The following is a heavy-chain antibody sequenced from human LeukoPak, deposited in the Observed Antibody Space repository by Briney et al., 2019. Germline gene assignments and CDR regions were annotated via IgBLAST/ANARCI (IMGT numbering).Heavy chain of an antibody. D-gene: IGHD1/OR15-1a*01. CDR2: INPSGGST. CDR3: ASFLGNNGGREY. V-gene: IGHV1-46*01. Sequence: ASVKVSCMASGYIFTNYFLYWVRQAPGQGLEWMGLINPSGGSTRYAQKFQGRVTMTRDTSTSTVYMELSSLRSEDTAVYYCASFLGNNGGREYWGQGTLVTVSS. J-gene: IGHJ4*02. CDR1: GYIFTNYF.